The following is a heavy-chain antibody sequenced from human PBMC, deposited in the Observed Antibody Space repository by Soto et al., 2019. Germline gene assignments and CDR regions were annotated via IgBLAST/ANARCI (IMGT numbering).Heavy chain of an antibody. J-gene: IGHJ4*02. Sequence: QVQLQESGPGLVKPSETLSLTCTVSGGSISSLHWSWIRQPPGKGLEWIGYIHYSGSTNYNPSLESRVTISVDTSKNQFSLKLSSVNAADTAVYYCARSMDVTLTVVDRDEYFDSWGQGTLVTVSS. V-gene: IGHV4-59*01. CDR1: GGSISSLH. CDR3: ARSMDVTLTVVDRDEYFDS. CDR2: IHYSGST. D-gene: IGHD3-22*01.